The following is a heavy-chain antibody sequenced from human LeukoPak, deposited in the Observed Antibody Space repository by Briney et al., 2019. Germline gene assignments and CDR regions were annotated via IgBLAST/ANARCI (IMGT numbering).Heavy chain of an antibody. CDR1: GGSISPYY. D-gene: IGHD2-2*01. CDR3: ARGGYCTGNSCYPDAFDL. CDR2: IYSSGST. Sequence: SETLSLTCTVSGGSISPYYWSWIRQPPGKGREWVGYIYSSGSTNYNPSLKSRATISVDTSKNQFPLNLSSVTAADTAVYYCARGGYCTGNSCYPDAFDLWGQGTMVTVSS. J-gene: IGHJ3*01. V-gene: IGHV4-59*01.